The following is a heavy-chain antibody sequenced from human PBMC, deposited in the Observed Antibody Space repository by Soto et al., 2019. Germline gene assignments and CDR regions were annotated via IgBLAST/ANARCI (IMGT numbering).Heavy chain of an antibody. CDR3: AKGREYHPRGVDY. CDR1: GFTFSSYA. Sequence: EVQLLESGGGLVQPGGSLRLSCAASGFTFSSYAMSWVRQAPGKGLEWVSAISGSGGSTYYADSVKGRFTISRDNSKNTLYLQLNSLRAEEAAVYYCAKGREYHPRGVDYWGQGTLVTVSS. D-gene: IGHD3-10*01. J-gene: IGHJ4*02. CDR2: ISGSGGST. V-gene: IGHV3-23*01.